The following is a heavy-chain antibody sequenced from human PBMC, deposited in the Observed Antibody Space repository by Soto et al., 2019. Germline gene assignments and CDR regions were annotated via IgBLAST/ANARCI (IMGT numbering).Heavy chain of an antibody. CDR2: ISYDGSNK. J-gene: IGHJ4*02. D-gene: IGHD3-10*01. CDR1: GFTFSSYG. Sequence: PGGSLRLSCAASGFTFSSYGMHWVRQAPGKGLEWVAVISYDGSNKYYADSVKGRFTISRDNSKNTLYLQMNSLRAEDTAVYYCAKEGDGVFAYWGQGTLVTVSS. V-gene: IGHV3-30*18. CDR3: AKEGDGVFAY.